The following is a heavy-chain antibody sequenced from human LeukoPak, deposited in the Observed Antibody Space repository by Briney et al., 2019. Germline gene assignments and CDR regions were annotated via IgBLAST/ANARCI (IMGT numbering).Heavy chain of an antibody. Sequence: GGSLRLSCAASGFTFSSYWMSWVRQAPGKGLEWVANIKQDESEKYYVDSVKGRFTISRDNAKNSLYLQMNSLRAEDTAVYYCARGRGNSSSWYFDYWGQGTLVTVSS. CDR1: GFTFSSYW. V-gene: IGHV3-7*03. CDR2: IKQDESEK. CDR3: ARGRGNSSSWYFDY. D-gene: IGHD6-13*01. J-gene: IGHJ4*02.